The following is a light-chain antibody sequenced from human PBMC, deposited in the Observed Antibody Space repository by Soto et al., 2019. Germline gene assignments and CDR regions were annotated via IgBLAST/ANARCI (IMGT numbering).Light chain of an antibody. V-gene: IGKV2-28*01. J-gene: IGKJ2*01. CDR2: LGS. CDR1: QTLLHSNGYTY. Sequence: IALTQSPLSLSVTPGEPASISCRSSQTLLHSNGYTYLNWYLQKPGQSPQLLIYLGSNRASGVPDRFSGSGSGTDFTLKITRVQAADVGVFYCMQGIRTMYTFGQGTKVDSK. CDR3: MQGIRTMYT.